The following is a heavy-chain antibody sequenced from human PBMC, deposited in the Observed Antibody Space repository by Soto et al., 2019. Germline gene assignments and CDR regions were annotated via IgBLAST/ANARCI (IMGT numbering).Heavy chain of an antibody. CDR2: IIPIFGTA. D-gene: IGHD2-15*01. J-gene: IGHJ6*02. CDR1: GGTFSSYA. CDR3: ARLYSVGSCYYYYGMDV. Sequence: GASVKISCKASGGTFSSYAISRVRQAPGQGREWMGGIIPIFGTANYAQKFQGRVTITADKSTSTACMELRSLRSEETAVYYCARLYSVGSCYYYYGMDVWGQGTTVTVSS. V-gene: IGHV1-69*06.